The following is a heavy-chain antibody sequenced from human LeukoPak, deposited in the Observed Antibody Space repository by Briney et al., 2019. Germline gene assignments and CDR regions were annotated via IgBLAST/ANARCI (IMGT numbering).Heavy chain of an antibody. J-gene: IGHJ6*03. Sequence: SETLSLTCTVSGGSINNYYWSWIRQPPGRGLEWIGYIYYSGSTNYNPSLKSRVTISVDTSKNQFSLKLSSVTAADTAVYYCARARPYYYYMDVWGKGTTVTVSS. CDR3: ARARPYYYYMDV. V-gene: IGHV4-59*01. CDR1: GGSINNYY. CDR2: IYYSGST.